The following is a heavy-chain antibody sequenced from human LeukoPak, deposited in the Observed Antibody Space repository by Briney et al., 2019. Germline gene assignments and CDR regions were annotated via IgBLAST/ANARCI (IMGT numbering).Heavy chain of an antibody. J-gene: IGHJ6*02. CDR1: GGSFSGYY. Sequence: SETLSLTCAVYGGSFSGYYWSWIRQPPGKGLEWIGEINHSGSTNYNPSLKSRVTISVDTSKNQFSLKLSSVTAADTAVYYCARAPGYCSGGSCSYYNGMDVWGQGTTVTVSS. D-gene: IGHD2-15*01. V-gene: IGHV4-34*01. CDR2: INHSGST. CDR3: ARAPGYCSGGSCSYYNGMDV.